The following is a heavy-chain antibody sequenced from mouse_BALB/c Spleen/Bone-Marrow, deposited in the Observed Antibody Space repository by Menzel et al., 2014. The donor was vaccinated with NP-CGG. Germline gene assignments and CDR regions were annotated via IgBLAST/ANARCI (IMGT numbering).Heavy chain of an antibody. CDR1: GYSFTTYW. CDR2: IHPSDSET. V-gene: IGHV1-61*01. D-gene: IGHD2-1*01. CDR3: AREKVYYGTSWFAY. Sequence: VQLQQSGTEVVRPGASVKLSCKASGYSFTTYWMNWVKQRPGQGLEWIGMIHPSDSETRLNQKFKDKATLTVDKSSSTAYMQLNSPTSEDSAVYYCAREKVYYGTSWFAYWGQGTLVTVSA. J-gene: IGHJ3*01.